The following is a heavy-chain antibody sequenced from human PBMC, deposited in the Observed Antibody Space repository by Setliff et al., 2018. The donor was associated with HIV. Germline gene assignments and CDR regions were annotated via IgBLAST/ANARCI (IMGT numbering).Heavy chain of an antibody. CDR3: AREIGDYYDSSGYYPPTDYYYGMDV. CDR1: GYTFTDYG. Sequence: ASVKVSCKASGYTFTDYGISWVRQAPGQGLEWMGWISAYNGNTKYAQKFQGRVTMTTHTSTNTAYMELRSLRSDDTAVYYCAREIGDYYDSSGYYPPTDYYYGMDVWGQGTTVTV. D-gene: IGHD3-22*01. V-gene: IGHV1-18*01. J-gene: IGHJ6*02. CDR2: ISAYNGNT.